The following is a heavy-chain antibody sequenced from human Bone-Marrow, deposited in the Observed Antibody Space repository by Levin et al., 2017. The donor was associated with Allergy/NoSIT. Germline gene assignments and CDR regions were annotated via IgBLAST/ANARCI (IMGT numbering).Heavy chain of an antibody. CDR2: ISGSGGST. CDR3: AKANTIFGVVPYFDY. Sequence: GGSLRLSCAASGFTFSSYAMSWVRQAPGKGLEWVSAISGSGGSTYYADSVKGRFTISRDNSNNTLYLQMNSLRAEDTAVYYCAKANTIFGVVPYFDYWGQGTLVTVSS. CDR1: GFTFSSYA. V-gene: IGHV3-23*01. J-gene: IGHJ4*02. D-gene: IGHD3-3*01.